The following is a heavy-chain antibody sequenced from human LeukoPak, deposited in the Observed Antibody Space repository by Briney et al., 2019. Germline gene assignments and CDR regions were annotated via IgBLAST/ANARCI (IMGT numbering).Heavy chain of an antibody. D-gene: IGHD1-26*01. CDR2: INPNSGGT. CDR1: GYTFTGYY. Sequence: ASVKVSCKASGYTFTGYYMHWVRQAPGQGVEWMGWINPNSGGTNYAQKFQGRVTMTRDTSISTAYMELSRLRSDDTAVYYCARDLGGSYYYYYGMDVWGQGTTVTVSS. CDR3: ARDLGGSYYYYYGMDV. J-gene: IGHJ6*02. V-gene: IGHV1-2*02.